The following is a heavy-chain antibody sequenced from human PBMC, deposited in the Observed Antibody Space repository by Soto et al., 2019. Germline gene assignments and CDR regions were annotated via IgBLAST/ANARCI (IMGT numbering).Heavy chain of an antibody. CDR2: IYHSGST. J-gene: IGHJ5*02. CDR1: GGSISSGGYS. Sequence: SETLSLTCAVSGGSISSGGYSWNWIRQPPGKGLEWIGYIYHSGSTLYNPSLKSRVTISVDKSKNQFSLKLSSVTAADTAVYYCSSRVTDAPTWGQGTLVTVSS. V-gene: IGHV4-30-2*01. D-gene: IGHD3-10*01. CDR3: SSRVTDAPT.